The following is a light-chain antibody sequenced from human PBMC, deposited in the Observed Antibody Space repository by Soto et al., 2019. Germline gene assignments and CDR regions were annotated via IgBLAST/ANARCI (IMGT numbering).Light chain of an antibody. Sequence: EVVLTQSPATLSVSAGERATLCCRTSLSFSLYLDWYQQKPGQAPRLLISDASTRATGIPARFSGSGSGTDFTLTISSLDPEDFAVYYCHQRQYWPPITFGQGTKVDI. CDR3: HQRQYWPPIT. J-gene: IGKJ1*01. V-gene: IGKV3-11*01. CDR2: DAS. CDR1: LSFSLY.